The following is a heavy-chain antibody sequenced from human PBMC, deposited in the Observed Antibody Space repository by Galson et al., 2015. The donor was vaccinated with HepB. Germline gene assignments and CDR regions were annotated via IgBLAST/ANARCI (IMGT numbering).Heavy chain of an antibody. D-gene: IGHD3-3*01. J-gene: IGHJ6*02. CDR1: GFTFSSSV. V-gene: IGHV3-23*01. CDR2: ISGSADST. CDR3: AKRRAVKAYDFWSTYVRARGTAHFYALDV. Sequence: SLRLSCAASGFTFSSSVMNWVRQAPGKGLEWVSTISGSADSTNYVDSVKGRFTISRDNSKNTLFLQMNGLRAEDTAVYYCAKRRAVKAYDFWSTYVRARGTAHFYALDVWGQGTTVTVSS.